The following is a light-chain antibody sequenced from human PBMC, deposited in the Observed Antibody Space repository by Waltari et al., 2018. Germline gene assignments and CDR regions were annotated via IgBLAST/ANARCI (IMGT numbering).Light chain of an antibody. CDR3: QLLVNWPLFT. CDR2: ETS. J-gene: IGKJ3*01. CDR1: QSVSNY. V-gene: IGKV3-11*01. Sequence: EIVLTQSPATLSVSPGERATLSCRASQSVSNYLAWYQQKPGQAPMLLIYETSNRASGIPARFSGSGSGTDFTLTISSLEPEDFAVYYCQLLVNWPLFTFGPGTKVDIK.